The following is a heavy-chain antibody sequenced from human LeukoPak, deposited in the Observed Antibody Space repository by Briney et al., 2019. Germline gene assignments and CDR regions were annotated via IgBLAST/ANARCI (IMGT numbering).Heavy chain of an antibody. D-gene: IGHD1-1*01. J-gene: IGHJ6*03. Sequence: GGSLRLSCVASGFSFSSYSTNWVCQAPGKGLGWVSYISSSSSTIYYADSVKGRFTVSRDNAKNSVYLQMNSLRAEDTAVYYCARVRQSPQIQLCYYYMYVWGKGTTVTVSS. CDR1: GFSFSSYS. CDR2: ISSSSSTI. V-gene: IGHV3-48*04. CDR3: ARVRQSPQIQLCYYYMYV.